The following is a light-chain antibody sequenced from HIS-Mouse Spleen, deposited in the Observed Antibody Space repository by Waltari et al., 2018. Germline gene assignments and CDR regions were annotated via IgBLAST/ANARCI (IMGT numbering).Light chain of an antibody. J-gene: IGLJ2*01. CDR2: GDS. CDR1: ALPKKY. Sequence: SYELTQPPSVSVSPGQTARITCSGDALPKKYAYWYQQKSGQAPVLVIYGDSKRPSGIPGGFSGSSSGTMATLTISGAQVEDEADYYCYSTDSSGNHRVFGGGTKLTVL. CDR3: YSTDSSGNHRV. V-gene: IGLV3-10*01.